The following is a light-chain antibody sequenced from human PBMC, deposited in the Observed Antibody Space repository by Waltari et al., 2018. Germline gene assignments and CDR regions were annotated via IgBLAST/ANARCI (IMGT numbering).Light chain of an antibody. CDR3: SSYTSSSTLV. CDR2: EVS. J-gene: IGLJ2*01. Sequence: QSALTQPASVSGSPGPSITISCPGTSSDVGDSHCVSWYQQHPGQAPKLMIYEVSNRHSGVSTRFAGSKSGHTAALTISVLQAEDEADYYGSSYTSSSTLVFGGGTKLTVL. V-gene: IGLV2-14*01. CDR1: SSDVGDSHC.